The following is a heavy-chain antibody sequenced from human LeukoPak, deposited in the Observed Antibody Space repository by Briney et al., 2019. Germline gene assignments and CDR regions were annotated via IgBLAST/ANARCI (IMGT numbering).Heavy chain of an antibody. CDR2: ICYSGST. CDR1: GGSISSSGYY. J-gene: IGHJ5*02. D-gene: IGHD1-26*01. CDR3: ARHEYSGSYYGLSWFDP. V-gene: IGHV4-39*01. Sequence: PSETLSLTCTASGGSISSSGYYWGWIRQPPGKGLEWIASICYSGSTYDNPSLKSRITISVDTSKNQLSLKLSSLTAADTAVYYCARHEYSGSYYGLSWFDPWGQGTLVTVSS.